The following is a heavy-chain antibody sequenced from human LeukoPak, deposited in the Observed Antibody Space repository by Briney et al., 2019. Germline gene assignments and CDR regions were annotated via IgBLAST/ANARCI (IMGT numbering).Heavy chain of an antibody. CDR1: GFTFNNYA. V-gene: IGHV3-23*01. CDR3: ARSDYGFLDY. Sequence: GGSLRLSCAASGFTFNNYAMTWVRQAPGKGLEWVSAVSDSGGAAFYADSVKGRFTISRGNSKTTLSLQLSSLRAEDTAVYYCARSDYGFLDYWGQGTLVTVSS. CDR2: VSDSGGAA. J-gene: IGHJ4*02. D-gene: IGHD4-17*01.